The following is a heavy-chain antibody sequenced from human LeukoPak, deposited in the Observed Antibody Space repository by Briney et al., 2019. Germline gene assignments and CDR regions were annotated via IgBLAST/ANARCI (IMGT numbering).Heavy chain of an antibody. CDR1: GFTFSIYS. J-gene: IGHJ4*02. CDR2: ISSSSSTV. CDR3: ARGGSGWYAPPGFDY. V-gene: IGHV3-48*04. Sequence: GGSLRLSCAASGFTFSIYSMNWVRQAPGKGLEWVSYISSSSSTVDYADSVKGRFTISRDNAKNSLYLQMSSLRAEDTAVYYCARGGSGWYAPPGFDYWGQGTLVTVSS. D-gene: IGHD6-19*01.